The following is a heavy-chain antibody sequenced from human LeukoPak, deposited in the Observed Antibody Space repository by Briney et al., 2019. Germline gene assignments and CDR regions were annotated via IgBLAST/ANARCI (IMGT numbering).Heavy chain of an antibody. CDR3: TLPGDSSGYPFDY. CDR1: GFTFSGSA. V-gene: IGHV3-73*01. D-gene: IGHD3-22*01. CDR2: IRSKANSYAT. Sequence: GGSLRLSCAASGFTFSGSAMHWVRQASGKGLEWVGRIRSKANSYATAYAASVKGRFTISRDDSKNTAYLQMNSLKTEDTAVYYCTLPGDSSGYPFDYWGQGTLVTVSP. J-gene: IGHJ4*02.